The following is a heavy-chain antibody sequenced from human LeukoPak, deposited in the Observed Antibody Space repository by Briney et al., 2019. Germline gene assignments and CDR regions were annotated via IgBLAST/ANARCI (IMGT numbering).Heavy chain of an antibody. V-gene: IGHV5-51*01. CDR2: IYPDDSDT. CDR1: GYRLNAYW. J-gene: IGHJ3*01. D-gene: IGHD3-22*01. CDR3: ARPNITSYYDSRGYDAFDA. Sequence: GESLKISFQGSGYRLNAYWIAWVRPMPGKGLEWMGLIYPDDSDTRYSPSFQGQVTISADKSVRTAYLQWSSLKASDTAMYYCARPNITSYYDSRGYDAFDAWGQGTMVTVSS.